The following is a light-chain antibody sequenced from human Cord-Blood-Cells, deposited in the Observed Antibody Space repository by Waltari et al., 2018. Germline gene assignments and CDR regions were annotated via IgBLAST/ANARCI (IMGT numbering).Light chain of an antibody. CDR2: DVS. CDR3: SSYTSSSTLV. J-gene: IGLJ3*02. CDR1: SSDVGGDNY. V-gene: IGLV2-14*01. Sequence: HSALTQPASVSGSPGQSITISCPGTSSDVGGDNYVSWYQQHPGKAPKLMIYDVSNRPSGVSNRFSGSKSGNTASLTISGLQAEDEADYYCSSYTSSSTLVFGGGTKLTVL.